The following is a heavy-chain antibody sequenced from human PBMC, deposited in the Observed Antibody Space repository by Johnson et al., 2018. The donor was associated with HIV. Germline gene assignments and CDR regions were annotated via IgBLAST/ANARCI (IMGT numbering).Heavy chain of an antibody. Sequence: QVQLVESGGGVVQPGRSLRLSCAASGFTFSSYDMHWVRQAPGKGMDWVAFISYDGSNAYYADSVKGRFTISRDNSKNALYLQMNSLRADDTAIYYCAKPPSMGADGFDIWGQGTMVTVSS. V-gene: IGHV3-30*18. D-gene: IGHD3-16*01. J-gene: IGHJ3*02. CDR2: ISYDGSNA. CDR3: AKPPSMGADGFDI. CDR1: GFTFSSYD.